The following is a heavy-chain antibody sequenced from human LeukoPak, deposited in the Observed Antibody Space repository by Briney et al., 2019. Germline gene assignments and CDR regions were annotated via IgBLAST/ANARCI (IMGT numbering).Heavy chain of an antibody. CDR3: ARTIRGYSYGSPVDY. CDR1: GYTFTSYG. D-gene: IGHD5-18*01. Sequence: SVKVSCKASGYTFTSYGISWVRQAPGQGLEWMGWISAYNGNTNYAQKLQGRVTMTTDTSTSTAYMELRSLRSDDTAVYYCARTIRGYSYGSPVDYWGQGTLVTVSS. J-gene: IGHJ4*02. V-gene: IGHV1-18*04. CDR2: ISAYNGNT.